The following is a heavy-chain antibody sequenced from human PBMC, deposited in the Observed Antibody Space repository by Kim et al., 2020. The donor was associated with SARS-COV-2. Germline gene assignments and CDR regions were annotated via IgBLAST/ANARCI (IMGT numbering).Heavy chain of an antibody. Sequence: GGSLRLSCAVSGFTFSTYWMTWVRRAPGKGLEWVANIRQDGSEKYYVDSVKGRFTISRDNAKNSLYLQMNSLRAEDTAVYYCARGATTGTTGWVDYWGQG. J-gene: IGHJ4*02. CDR3: ARGATTGTTGWVDY. CDR1: GFTFSTYW. V-gene: IGHV3-7*05. CDR2: IRQDGSEK. D-gene: IGHD1-1*01.